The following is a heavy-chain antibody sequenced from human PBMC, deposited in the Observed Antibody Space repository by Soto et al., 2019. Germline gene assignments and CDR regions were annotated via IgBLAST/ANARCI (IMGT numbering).Heavy chain of an antibody. Sequence: GGSLRLSCAASGFTVSSNYMSWVRQAPGKGLEWVSVIYSGGSTYYADSVKGRFTISRDNSKNTLYLQMNSLRAEDTAVYDCARDPPKYSSSLYYFQHWGQGTLVTVSS. CDR1: GFTVSSNY. V-gene: IGHV3-66*02. J-gene: IGHJ1*01. D-gene: IGHD6-13*01. CDR2: IYSGGST. CDR3: ARDPPKYSSSLYYFQH.